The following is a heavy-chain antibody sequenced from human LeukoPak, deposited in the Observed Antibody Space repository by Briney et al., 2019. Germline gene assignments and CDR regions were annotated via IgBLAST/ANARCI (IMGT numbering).Heavy chain of an antibody. CDR2: IYYSGST. J-gene: IGHJ1*01. D-gene: IGHD3-10*01. CDR1: GGSVSSGSYY. Sequence: SETLSLTCTVSGGSVSSGSYYWSWIRQPPGKGLEWIGYIYYSGSTNYNPSLKSRVTISVDTSKNQFSLKLSSVTAADTAVYYCARLEITYYYGSGSSNRAEYFQHWGQGTLVTVSS. CDR3: ARLEITYYYGSGSSNRAEYFQH. V-gene: IGHV4-61*01.